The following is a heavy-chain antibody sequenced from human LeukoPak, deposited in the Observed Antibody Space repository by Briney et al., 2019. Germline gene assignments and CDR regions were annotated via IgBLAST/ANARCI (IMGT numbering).Heavy chain of an antibody. CDR1: NGSISGYY. CDR2: IYYTGTT. D-gene: IGHD1-1*01. J-gene: IGHJ4*02. V-gene: IGHV4-59*01. Sequence: PSETLSLTCTVSNGSISGYYWSWIRQPPGKALEWIAYIYYTGTTNYNPSLKSRVTISVDTSKNQFSLKLSSVTAADTAVYYCARDLELERNRWNYFESWGQGTLVTVPS. CDR3: ARDLELERNRWNYFES.